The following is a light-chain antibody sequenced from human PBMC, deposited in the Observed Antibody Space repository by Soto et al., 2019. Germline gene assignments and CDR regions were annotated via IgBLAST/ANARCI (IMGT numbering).Light chain of an antibody. CDR2: EVN. CDR3: SSYTGSSTYV. Sequence: QSALTQPASVSGSPGQSITISCTGTSSDVSGFNFVSWYQQHPAKAPKLMIFEVNNRPSGISNRFSGSKSGDTASLTISGLQAEDEADYYCSSYTGSSTYVFGAGTKLTVL. J-gene: IGLJ1*01. CDR1: SSDVSGFNF. V-gene: IGLV2-14*01.